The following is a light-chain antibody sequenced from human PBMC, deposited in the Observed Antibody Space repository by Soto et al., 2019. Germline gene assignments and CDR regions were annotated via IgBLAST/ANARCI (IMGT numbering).Light chain of an antibody. CDR3: PLYGYSLVR. CDR1: QSVSSSY. V-gene: IGKV3-20*01. Sequence: SVLTKSPARLALSPGAQETLSVSSSQSVSSSYLAWYQQKPGQAPRLLIYAASNRATGIPDRFSGTGSGTDFALTISSLEPEDFTVYYCPLYGYSLVRFGEGTK. CDR2: AAS. J-gene: IGKJ2*03.